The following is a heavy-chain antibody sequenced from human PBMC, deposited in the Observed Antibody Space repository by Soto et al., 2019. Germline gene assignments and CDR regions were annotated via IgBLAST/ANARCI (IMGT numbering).Heavy chain of an antibody. CDR2: ISYDGSNK. CDR3: AKDRRGDGYNWFDP. J-gene: IGHJ5*02. V-gene: IGHV3-30*18. D-gene: IGHD3-10*01. CDR1: GFTFSSYG. Sequence: GESLKISCAASGFTFSSYGMHWVRQAPGKGLEWVAVISYDGSNKYYADSVKGRFTISRDNSKNTLYLQMNSLRAEDTAVYYCAKDRRGDGYNWFDPWGQGTPVTVSS.